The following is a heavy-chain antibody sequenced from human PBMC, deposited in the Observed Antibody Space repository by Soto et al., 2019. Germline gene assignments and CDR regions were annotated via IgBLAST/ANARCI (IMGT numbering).Heavy chain of an antibody. D-gene: IGHD2-2*01. CDR2: IIPILGIA. CDR1: GGTFSSYT. Sequence: QVQLVQSGAEVKKPGSSVKVSCKASGGTFSSYTISWVRQAPGQGLEWMGRIIPILGIANYAQKFQGRVTITADKSTSAVHIGLSSLRSGSTVVYYITREQCSSTSCQPDYYYYYYMAVCGRGST. CDR3: TREQCSSTSCQPDYYYYYYMAV. V-gene: IGHV1-69*02. J-gene: IGHJ6*03.